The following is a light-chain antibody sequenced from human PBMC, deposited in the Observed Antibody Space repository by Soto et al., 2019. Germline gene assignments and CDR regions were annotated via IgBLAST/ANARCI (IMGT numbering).Light chain of an antibody. CDR1: SGHSSYA. CDR2: LDSDGSH. V-gene: IGLV4-69*01. J-gene: IGLJ2*01. CDR3: QTWGTGIQVV. Sequence: QPVLTQSPSASASLGASVKLTCTLSSGHSSYAIAWHQQQPEKGPRYLMKLDSDGSHTKGDAIPDRFSGSSSGAERYLTIACLQSEDEADYYCQTWGTGIQVVFGGGTKLNVL.